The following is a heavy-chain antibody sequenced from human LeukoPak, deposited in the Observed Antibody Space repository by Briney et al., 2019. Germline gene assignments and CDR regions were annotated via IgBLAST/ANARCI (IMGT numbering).Heavy chain of an antibody. CDR3: TTTFSALGGRYSNAFDF. J-gene: IGHJ3*01. Sequence: ASVKVSCKVSGYTLTELSMHWVRQPPGKGLEWMGGYDPEDGETIYAQKFQGRVTMIEDTSTDPAYMELSSLRSEDTAVYSCTTTFSALGGRYSNAFDFWGQGPMVTVSS. CDR1: GYTLTELS. V-gene: IGHV1-24*01. CDR2: YDPEDGET. D-gene: IGHD1-26*01.